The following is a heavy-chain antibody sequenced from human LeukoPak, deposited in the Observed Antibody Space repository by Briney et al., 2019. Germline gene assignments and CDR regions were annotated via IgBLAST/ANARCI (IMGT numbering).Heavy chain of an antibody. CDR3: AKDLDYTTYEYYFDY. J-gene: IGHJ4*02. CDR2: IGAGGTFT. V-gene: IGHV3-23*01. D-gene: IGHD4-11*01. Sequence: GGSLRLSCTASGFTFSSYAMNWVRQAPGKGLEWVSGIGAGGTFTYYADSVKGRFTISRDNSRNTLYLQMNSLRAVDTAVCYCAKDLDYTTYEYYFDYWGQGTLGTVSS. CDR1: GFTFSSYA.